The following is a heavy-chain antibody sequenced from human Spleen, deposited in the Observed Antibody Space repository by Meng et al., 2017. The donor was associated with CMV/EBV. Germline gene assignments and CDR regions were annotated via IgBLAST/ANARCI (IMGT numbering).Heavy chain of an antibody. D-gene: IGHD1-26*01. Sequence: GESLKISCAASGFTFSNYWIHWVRQVPGKGLVWVSRIKGDGRNTGYADSVKGRFTISRDNSKNTLYLQMNSLRAEDTAVYYCAKLSRFGLGATDYWGQGTLVTVSS. CDR2: IKGDGRNT. CDR3: AKLSRFGLGATDY. CDR1: GFTFSNYW. V-gene: IGHV3-74*01. J-gene: IGHJ4*02.